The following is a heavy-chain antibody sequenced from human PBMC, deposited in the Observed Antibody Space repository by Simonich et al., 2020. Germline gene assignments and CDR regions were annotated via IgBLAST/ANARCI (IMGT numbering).Heavy chain of an antibody. CDR2: IYYSGST. CDR3: ARHAGFAFDI. V-gene: IGHV4-39*01. CDR1: GGSISSSSHY. Sequence: QLQLQESGPGLVKPSETLSLTCTVSGGSISSSSHYWGWIRQPPGKGLEWIGSIYYSGSTYYNPSLKSRVTISVDTSKNQFSLKLSSVTAADTAVYYCARHAGFAFDIWGQGTMVTVSS. J-gene: IGHJ3*02. D-gene: IGHD6-13*01.